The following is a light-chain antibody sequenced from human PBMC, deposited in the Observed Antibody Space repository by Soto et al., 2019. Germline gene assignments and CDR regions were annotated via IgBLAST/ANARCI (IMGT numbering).Light chain of an antibody. CDR2: WAT. J-gene: IGKJ4*01. V-gene: IGKV4-1*01. CDR1: QSVLYSTNNKNY. Sequence: DIVMTQSPDSLAVYLGERATINCKSSQSVLYSTNNKNYLAWYQQKPGQPPKLLIYWATTRESGVPARFSGSGSGTDFTLTISSLQAEDGAVYYCQQYYITPLTFGGGTKVEIK. CDR3: QQYYITPLT.